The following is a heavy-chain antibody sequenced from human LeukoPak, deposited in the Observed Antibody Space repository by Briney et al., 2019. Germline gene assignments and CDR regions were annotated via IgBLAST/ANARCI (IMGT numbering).Heavy chain of an antibody. CDR2: IRYDGSNK. V-gene: IGHV3-30*02. Sequence: GGSLRLSCAASGFTFSSYGMHWVRQAPGKGLEWVAFIRYDGSNKYYADSVKGRFTISRDNSKNTLYLQMNSLRAEGTAVYYCAKDFYGDPDAFDIWGQGTMVTVSS. CDR1: GFTFSSYG. D-gene: IGHD4-17*01. CDR3: AKDFYGDPDAFDI. J-gene: IGHJ3*02.